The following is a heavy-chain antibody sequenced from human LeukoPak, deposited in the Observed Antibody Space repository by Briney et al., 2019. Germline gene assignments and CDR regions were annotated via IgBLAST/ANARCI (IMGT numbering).Heavy chain of an antibody. Sequence: GGSLRLSCAASGFTFSSSVVSWVRQAPGTGLEWISAISGSGGSTYYADSVRGRFTVSRDNSKSTLYLQMNSLRAEDTAVYFCAKAPRIQLWFDYWGQGTLVTVSS. CDR1: GFTFSSSV. D-gene: IGHD5-18*01. CDR3: AKAPRIQLWFDY. CDR2: ISGSGGST. J-gene: IGHJ4*02. V-gene: IGHV3-23*01.